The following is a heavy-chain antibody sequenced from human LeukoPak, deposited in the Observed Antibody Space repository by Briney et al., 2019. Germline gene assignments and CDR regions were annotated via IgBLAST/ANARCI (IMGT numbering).Heavy chain of an antibody. V-gene: IGHV3-30*02. CDR3: TTDSYYFDY. CDR2: IRYGGSNK. J-gene: IGHJ4*02. Sequence: GGSLRLSCAASGFTFSSYGMHWVRQAPGKGLEWVAFIRYGGSNKYYADSVKGRFTISRDNSKNTLYLQMNSLKTEDTAVYYCTTDSYYFDYWGQGTLVTVSS. CDR1: GFTFSSYG.